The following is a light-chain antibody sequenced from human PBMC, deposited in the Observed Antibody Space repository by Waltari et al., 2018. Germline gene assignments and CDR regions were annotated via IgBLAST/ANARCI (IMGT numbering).Light chain of an antibody. CDR2: DVT. Sequence: QSALTQPRSVSGSPGQSVTISCTGTSSDVGYYNYVSWYQQRPGKAPRLILYDVTKRPSGVPDRFSGSKSANTASLTISGLQAEDEADFYCCSYAGSYILVFGGGTKLTVL. CDR1: SSDVGYYNY. V-gene: IGLV2-11*01. J-gene: IGLJ2*01. CDR3: CSYAGSYILV.